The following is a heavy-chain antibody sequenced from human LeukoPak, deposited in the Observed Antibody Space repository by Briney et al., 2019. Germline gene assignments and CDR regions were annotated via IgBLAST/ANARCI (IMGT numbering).Heavy chain of an antibody. D-gene: IGHD6-19*01. J-gene: IGHJ3*02. V-gene: IGHV3-23*01. CDR3: AKGTSSLNYDAFDI. CDR1: GFNFSSFG. CDR2: ISFIIST. Sequence: GGSLRLSCAASGFNFSSFGVNWVRQGPGKGLEWVSGISFIISTWSADSVKGRFTISRDNSKNTVYLQMNSLRDDDTDVYYCAKGTSSLNYDAFDIWGQGTLVTVSS.